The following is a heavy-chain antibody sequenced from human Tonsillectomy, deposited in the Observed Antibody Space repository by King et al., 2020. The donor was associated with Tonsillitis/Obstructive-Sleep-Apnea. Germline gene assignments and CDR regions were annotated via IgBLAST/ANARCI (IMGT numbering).Heavy chain of an antibody. Sequence: VQLVESGGGLVQPGRSLRLACAASGFTFDDYAMHWVRQAPGKGLEWVSGISWNSGSIDYADSVKGRFTISRDNAKNSLYLQMNSLRAEDTALYYCAKDSRSGYDSSGWNAFDIWGQGTMVTVSS. CDR2: ISWNSGSI. D-gene: IGHD3-22*01. CDR1: GFTFDDYA. V-gene: IGHV3-9*01. CDR3: AKDSRSGYDSSGWNAFDI. J-gene: IGHJ3*02.